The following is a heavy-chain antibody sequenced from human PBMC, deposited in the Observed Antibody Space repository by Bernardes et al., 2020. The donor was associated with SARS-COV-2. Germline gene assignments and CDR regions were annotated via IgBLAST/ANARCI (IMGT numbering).Heavy chain of an antibody. V-gene: IGHV3-11*01. CDR3: ARDRSYYDSSGYSYAFDI. D-gene: IGHD3-22*01. Sequence: GGSLRLSCAASGFTFSDYYMSWIRQAPGKGLEWVSYISSSGSTIYYADSVKGRFTISRDNAKNSLYLQMNSLRAEDTAVYYCARDRSYYDSSGYSYAFDIWGQGTMVTVSS. CDR1: GFTFSDYY. CDR2: ISSSGSTI. J-gene: IGHJ3*02.